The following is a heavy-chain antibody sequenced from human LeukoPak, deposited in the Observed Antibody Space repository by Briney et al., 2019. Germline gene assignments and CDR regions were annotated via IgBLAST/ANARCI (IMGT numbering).Heavy chain of an antibody. CDR3: ARGGGHTAFDY. Sequence: GGSLRLSCAASGYTFTSYAMNWVRQAPGQGLEWMGWISTDTGNPTYVQGFTGRFVFSLDTSVSTAYLQISTLKAEDTAVYYCARGGGHTAFDYWGQGTLVTVSS. V-gene: IGHV7-4-1*02. D-gene: IGHD5-12*01. J-gene: IGHJ4*02. CDR1: GYTFTSYA. CDR2: ISTDTGNP.